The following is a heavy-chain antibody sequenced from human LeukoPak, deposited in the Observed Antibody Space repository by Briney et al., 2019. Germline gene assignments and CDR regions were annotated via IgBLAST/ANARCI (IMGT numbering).Heavy chain of an antibody. D-gene: IGHD5-12*01. Sequence: SETLSLTCAVYHGSFSGYYWGWIRQPPGKGLEWIGEINDNGRTNYNPSLKSRVTISVDTSKNQFSLKLSSVTVADTAVYYCASRIVPSTDFDYWGQGSLVTVSS. CDR2: INDNGRT. CDR1: HGSFSGYY. V-gene: IGHV4-34*01. J-gene: IGHJ4*02. CDR3: ASRIVPSTDFDY.